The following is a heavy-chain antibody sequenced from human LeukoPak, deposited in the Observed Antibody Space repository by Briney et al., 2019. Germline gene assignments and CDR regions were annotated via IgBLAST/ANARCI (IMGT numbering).Heavy chain of an antibody. V-gene: IGHV4-59*01. CDR2: IYYSGST. CDR3: ARVGRDYGDYVYYFDY. J-gene: IGHJ4*02. CDR1: GGSISSYY. D-gene: IGHD4-17*01. Sequence: SETLSLTCTASGGSISSYYWSWIRQPPGKGLKWIGYIYYSGSTNYNPSLKSRVTISVDTSKNQFSLKLSSVTAADTAVYYCARVGRDYGDYVYYFDYWGQGTLVTVSS.